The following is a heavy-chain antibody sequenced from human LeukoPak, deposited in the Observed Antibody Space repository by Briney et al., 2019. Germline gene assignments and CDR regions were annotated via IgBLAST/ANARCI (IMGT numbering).Heavy chain of an antibody. Sequence: PGGSLRLSCAASGFTFSRFWIYWVRHAPGKGLVWVSRINGDGSETMYADAVKGLFTISRDNAKNQLYLQMNSLRAEDTAVYYCARVRMGDDFNPFDYWGKGTLVTVSS. CDR3: ARVRMGDDFNPFDY. J-gene: IGHJ4*02. CDR2: INGDGSET. CDR1: GFTFSRFW. D-gene: IGHD3-16*01. V-gene: IGHV3-74*03.